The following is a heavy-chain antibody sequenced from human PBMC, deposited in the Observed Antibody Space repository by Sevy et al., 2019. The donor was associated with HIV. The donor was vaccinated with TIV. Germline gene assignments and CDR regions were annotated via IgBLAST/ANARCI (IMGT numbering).Heavy chain of an antibody. CDR3: ATIRGDGYINDAFDI. Sequence: GGSLRLSCAASGFTFSSYAMHWVRQAPGKGLEWAAVISYDGSNKYYADSVKSRFTISRDNSKNTLYLQMNSLRAEDTAVYYCATIRGDGYINDAFDIWGQGTMVTVSS. J-gene: IGHJ3*02. CDR1: GFTFSSYA. CDR2: ISYDGSNK. D-gene: IGHD5-12*01. V-gene: IGHV3-30-3*01.